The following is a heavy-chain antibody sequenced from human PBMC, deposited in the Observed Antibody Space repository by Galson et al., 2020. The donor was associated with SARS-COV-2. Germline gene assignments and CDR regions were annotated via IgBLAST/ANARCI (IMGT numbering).Heavy chain of an antibody. CDR1: GFTFSNYA. CDR3: AREVGDSRSSYFEH. CDR2: ISYDGNN. V-gene: IGHV3-30*04. D-gene: IGHD6-6*01. Sequence: GGSLRLSCAASGFTFSNYAMHWVRQAPGKGLEWVTIISYDGNNNYVGSVKGRFTISRDNSKNTLYLQMNSLRAEDTAVYYCAREVGDSRSSYFEHWGEGTLVTVFS. J-gene: IGHJ4*02.